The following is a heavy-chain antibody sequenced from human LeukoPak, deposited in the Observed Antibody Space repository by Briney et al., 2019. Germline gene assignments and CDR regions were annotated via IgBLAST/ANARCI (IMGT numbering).Heavy chain of an antibody. CDR1: GYTFTGYY. Sequence: ASVKVSCKASGYTFTGYYMHWVRQAPRQGLEWMGWINPNSGGTNYAQKFQGRVTMTRDTSISTAYMELSRLRSDDTAVYYCARDGVAGTRYYFDYWGQGTLVTVSS. D-gene: IGHD6-19*01. J-gene: IGHJ4*02. V-gene: IGHV1-2*02. CDR3: ARDGVAGTRYYFDY. CDR2: INPNSGGT.